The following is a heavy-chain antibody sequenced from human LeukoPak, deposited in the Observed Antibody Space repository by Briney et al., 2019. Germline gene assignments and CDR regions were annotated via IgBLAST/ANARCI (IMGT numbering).Heavy chain of an antibody. CDR3: AKGGQDYFDY. D-gene: IGHD3-16*01. CDR1: VFTFSSYA. Sequence: GGSLRLSCAASVFTFSSYAMSWVRQAPGKGLEWVSAISGSGDSTYYTDSVKGRFTISRANSKNRLYLQMNSLRAEDTAVYYCAKGGQDYFDYWGQGTLVTVS. J-gene: IGHJ4*02. CDR2: ISGSGDST. V-gene: IGHV3-23*01.